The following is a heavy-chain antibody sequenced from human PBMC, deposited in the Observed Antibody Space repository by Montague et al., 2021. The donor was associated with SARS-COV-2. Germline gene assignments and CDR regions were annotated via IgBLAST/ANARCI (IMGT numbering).Heavy chain of an antibody. V-gene: IGHV4-39*01. CDR2: IYYSGST. CDR1: GASISSSSYY. Sequence: SETLSLTCTVSGASISSSSYYWGWIRQPPGKGLEWIGSIYYSGSTYYNPSLKSRVTISVDTSKNQFSLKLSSVTAADTAVYYCARIFCGGDCDGSGVFDIWGQGTMVTVSS. CDR3: ARIFCGGDCDGSGVFDI. D-gene: IGHD2-21*02. J-gene: IGHJ3*02.